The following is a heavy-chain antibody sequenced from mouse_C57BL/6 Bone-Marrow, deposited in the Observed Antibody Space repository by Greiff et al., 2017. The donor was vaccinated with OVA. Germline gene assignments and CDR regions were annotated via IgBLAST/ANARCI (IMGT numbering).Heavy chain of an antibody. Sequence: QVTLKESGPGILQPSQTLSLTCSFSGFSLSTFGMGVGWIRQPSGKGLEWLAHIWWDDDKYYNPALKSRLTISKDTSKNQVFLKIANVDTADTATYYCARIPRTVVAPYYAMDYWGQGTSVTVSS. CDR3: ARIPRTVVAPYYAMDY. D-gene: IGHD1-1*01. J-gene: IGHJ4*01. CDR1: GFSLSTFGMG. CDR2: IWWDDDK. V-gene: IGHV8-8*01.